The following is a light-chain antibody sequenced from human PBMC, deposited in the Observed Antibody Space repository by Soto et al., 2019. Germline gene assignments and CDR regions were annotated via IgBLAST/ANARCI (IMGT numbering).Light chain of an antibody. Sequence: DIQMTQSPSTLSASVGDRVTITCRASRSISSWLAWYQQKPGKAPNLLIYKASSLETGVPSRFSGSGSGTEFTLTISSLQPDDFATYYCQQYNAYWGYTFGQGTKLEIK. CDR1: RSISSW. CDR2: KAS. J-gene: IGKJ2*01. V-gene: IGKV1-5*03. CDR3: QQYNAYWGYT.